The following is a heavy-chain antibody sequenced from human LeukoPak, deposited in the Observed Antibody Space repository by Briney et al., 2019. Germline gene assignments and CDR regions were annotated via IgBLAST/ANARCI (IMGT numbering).Heavy chain of an antibody. CDR1: GFTFSSYW. Sequence: GGSLRLSCAASGFTFSSYWMYWVRQAPGKGLVWVSRINPDGSSTSYADSVKDRFTISRDNSKNTLYLQMNSLRAEDTAVYYCAKDTNIAAHFDYWGQGTLVTVSS. J-gene: IGHJ4*02. CDR2: INPDGSST. D-gene: IGHD6-13*01. CDR3: AKDTNIAAHFDY. V-gene: IGHV3-74*01.